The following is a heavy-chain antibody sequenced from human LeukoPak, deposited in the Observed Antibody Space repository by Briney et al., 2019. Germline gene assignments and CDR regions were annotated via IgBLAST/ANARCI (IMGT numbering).Heavy chain of an antibody. CDR2: IYYSGNT. D-gene: IGHD2-15*01. CDR1: GGSISSYY. CDR3: AKYYCSSSTCSVIVNGPGDY. V-gene: IGHV4-59*01. J-gene: IGHJ4*02. Sequence: SETLSLTCTVSGGSISSYYWSWIRQPPGKGLEWIGYIYYSGNTNYNPSLKSRVTISVDTPKNQFSLKLSSVTAADTAVYYCAKYYCSSSTCSVIVNGPGDYWGQGTLVTVSS.